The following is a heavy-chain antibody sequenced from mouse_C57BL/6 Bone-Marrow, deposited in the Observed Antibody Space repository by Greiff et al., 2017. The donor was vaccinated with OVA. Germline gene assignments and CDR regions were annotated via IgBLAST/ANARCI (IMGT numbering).Heavy chain of an antibody. CDR3: ANLLGGYFDV. CDR1: GYTFTSYG. J-gene: IGHJ1*03. CDR2: IYPRSGNT. Sequence: QVQLQQSGAELARPGASVKLSCKASGYTFTSYGISWVKQRTGQGLEWIGEIYPRSGNTYYNEKFKGKATLTADKSSSTAYMELRTLTSEDSAVYFCANLLGGYFDVWGTGTTVTVSS. V-gene: IGHV1-81*01. D-gene: IGHD1-1*01.